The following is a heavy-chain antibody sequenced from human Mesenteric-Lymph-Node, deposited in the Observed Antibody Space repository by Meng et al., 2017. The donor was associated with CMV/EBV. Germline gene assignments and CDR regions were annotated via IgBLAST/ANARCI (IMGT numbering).Heavy chain of an antibody. V-gene: IGHV1-3*01. CDR2: INAGNGNT. CDR1: GYTFTSSA. D-gene: IGHD3-10*01. Sequence: SGYTFTSSAMHWVRQAPGQRLEWMGWINAGNGNTKYSQKFQGRVTITRDTSASTAYMELSSLRSEDTAVYYCASPVIDGSGSYTFDYWGQGTLVTVSS. CDR3: ASPVIDGSGSYTFDY. J-gene: IGHJ4*02.